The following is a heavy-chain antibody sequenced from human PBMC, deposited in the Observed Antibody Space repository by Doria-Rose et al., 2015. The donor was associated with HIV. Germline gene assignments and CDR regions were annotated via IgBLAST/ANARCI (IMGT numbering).Heavy chain of an antibody. CDR1: GGSIGSYY. Sequence: QVQMQESGPGLVKPAETPSLTCTVSGGSIGSYYWNWVRQPPGKGLEWIGYIYSSGSTHYNSSLKSRVTISIDTSKNQFSLKLSSVTAADTAVYYCARFRPSRGIYYSLDVWGKGTTVTVSS. CDR3: ARFRPSRGIYYSLDV. D-gene: IGHD3-10*01. V-gene: IGHV4-4*09. CDR2: IYSSGST. J-gene: IGHJ6*03.